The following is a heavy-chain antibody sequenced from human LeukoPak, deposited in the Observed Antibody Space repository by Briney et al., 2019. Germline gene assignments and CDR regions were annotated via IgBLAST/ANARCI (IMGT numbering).Heavy chain of an antibody. CDR3: ARGGYDGFDY. D-gene: IGHD5-12*01. V-gene: IGHV3-53*01. J-gene: IGHJ4*02. CDR2: IYSGGNT. CDR1: GFTVSTNY. Sequence: GGSLRLSCAASGFTVSTNYMTWVRQAPGKGLELVSVIYSGGNTYFADSVKGRFTISRDISKNTLYLQMNSLRAEDTAVYYCARGGYDGFDYWGQGTLVTVS.